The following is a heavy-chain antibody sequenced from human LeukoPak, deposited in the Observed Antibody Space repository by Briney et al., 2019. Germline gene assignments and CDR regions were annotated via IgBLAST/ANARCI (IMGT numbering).Heavy chain of an antibody. Sequence: LPGGSLRLSCAASGFTFTTYVMSWVRQAPGKGLEWVSAISGSADSTYYADSVKGRFTISRDNSKNTLYLQMNSLRAEDTAVYYCAKGKGSEAAQFDYWGQGTLVTVSS. CDR2: ISGSADST. J-gene: IGHJ4*02. D-gene: IGHD2-15*01. CDR3: AKGKGSEAAQFDY. V-gene: IGHV3-23*01. CDR1: GFTFTTYV.